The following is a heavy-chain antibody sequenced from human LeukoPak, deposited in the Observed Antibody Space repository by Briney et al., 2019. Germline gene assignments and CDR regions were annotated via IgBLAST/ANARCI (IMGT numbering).Heavy chain of an antibody. J-gene: IGHJ3*02. CDR3: AREVGATEGAFDI. CDR1: GGSISSSSYY. D-gene: IGHD1-26*01. Sequence: SETLSLTCTVSGGSISSSSYYWGWIRQPPGKGLEWIGSIYHSGSTYYNPSLKSRVTISVDTSKNQFSLKLSSVTAADTAVYYCAREVGATEGAFDIWGQGTMVTVSS. CDR2: IYHSGST. V-gene: IGHV4-39*07.